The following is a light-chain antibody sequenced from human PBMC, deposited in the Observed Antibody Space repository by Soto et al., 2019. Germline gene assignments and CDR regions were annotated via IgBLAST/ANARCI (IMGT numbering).Light chain of an antibody. CDR2: DAS. J-gene: IGKJ5*01. CDR1: QDVTTN. V-gene: IGKV3-11*01. CDR3: QQRSNWPPIT. Sequence: EISMTQFPAILSASPGGGATLSCRAAQDVTTNFAWYQQKPGQAPRLLIYDASNRATGIPARFSGSGSGTDFTLTISSLEPEDFAVYYCQQRSNWPPITFGQGTRLEIK.